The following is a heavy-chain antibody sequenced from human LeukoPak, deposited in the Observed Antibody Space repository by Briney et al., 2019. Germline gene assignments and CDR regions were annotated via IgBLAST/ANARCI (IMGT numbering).Heavy chain of an antibody. CDR1: GGTFSSYA. V-gene: IGHV1-69*05. J-gene: IGHJ6*03. D-gene: IGHD6-6*01. CDR3: ARGRIAAHSGYYYYYYMDV. Sequence: GASVKVSCKASGGTFSSYAISWVRQAPGQGLEWMGGIIPIFGTANYAQKFQGRVTITTDESTSTAYMELSSLRSEDTAVYYCARGRIAAHSGYYYYYYMDVWGKGTTVTVSS. CDR2: IIPIFGTA.